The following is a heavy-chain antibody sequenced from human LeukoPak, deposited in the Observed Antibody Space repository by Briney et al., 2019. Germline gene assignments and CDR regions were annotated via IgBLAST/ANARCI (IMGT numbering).Heavy chain of an antibody. CDR2: XXGXXXXT. D-gene: IGHD3-9*01. Sequence: GGSLRLSCAAXGXXXXXXXXXXXXXGPGXXXXXVXXXXGXXXXTXXAXSVXXRFTISRDNSKNTLYLGMNSLRAEDTAVYYCAXGXXILTGYYMYFDYWGQGTLVTVSS. CDR3: AXGXXILTGYYMYFDY. J-gene: IGHJ4*02. CDR1: GXXXXXXX. V-gene: IGHV3-23*01.